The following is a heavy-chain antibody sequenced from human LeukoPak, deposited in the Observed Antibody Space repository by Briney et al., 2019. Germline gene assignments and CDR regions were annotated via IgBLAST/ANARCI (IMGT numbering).Heavy chain of an antibody. V-gene: IGHV1-2*02. CDR3: ATVYTGRYYFMDV. J-gene: IGHJ6*03. CDR1: GYTFAGYY. D-gene: IGHD2-2*02. CDR2: IHPNSGGT. Sequence: ASVKVSCMASGYTFAGYYMHWVRQAPGQGLEWMGWIHPNSGGTNYAQNFQDRVTLTGDTSLSTAYMELSRLRFGDTAVYYCATVYTGRYYFMDVWGTGTTVTVSS.